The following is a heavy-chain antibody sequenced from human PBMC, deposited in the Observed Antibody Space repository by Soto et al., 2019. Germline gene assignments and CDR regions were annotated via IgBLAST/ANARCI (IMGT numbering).Heavy chain of an antibody. Sequence: GGSLRLSCAASGFTFSSYAMSWVRQAPGKGLEWVSAISGSGGSTYYADSVKGRFTISRDNSKNTLYLQMNSLRAEDTAVYYCAKDSDPVSTSSGDVWGQGTTVTVSS. V-gene: IGHV3-23*01. CDR2: ISGSGGST. CDR3: AKDSDPVSTSSGDV. J-gene: IGHJ6*02. CDR1: GFTFSSYA. D-gene: IGHD6-25*01.